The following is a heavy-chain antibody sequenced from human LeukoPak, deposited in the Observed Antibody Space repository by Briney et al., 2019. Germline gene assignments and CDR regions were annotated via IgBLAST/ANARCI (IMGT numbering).Heavy chain of an antibody. J-gene: IGHJ5*02. CDR2: IYPGDSDT. Sequence: GESLKISCKGSGYGFTSYWIGWVRQMPGKGLEWMGIIYPGDSDTRYSPSFQGQVTISADKSISTAYLQWSSLKASDTAMYYCGLAVASIYFDPWGQGTLVTVSS. CDR3: GLAVASIYFDP. D-gene: IGHD6-19*01. CDR1: GYGFTSYW. V-gene: IGHV5-51*01.